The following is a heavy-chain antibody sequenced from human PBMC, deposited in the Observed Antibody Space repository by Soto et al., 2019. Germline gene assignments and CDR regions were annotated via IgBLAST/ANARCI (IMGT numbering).Heavy chain of an antibody. D-gene: IGHD6-13*01. J-gene: IGHJ4*02. CDR3: ARGSSRWDY. V-gene: IGHV4-4*07. CDR2: IYSGGRN. CDR1: GGSISSFY. Sequence: SETLSLTCTVSGGSISSFYWSWIRQPAGKGLEWIGRIYSGGRNIYNPSLKSRVTMSVDTSKNQFSLRLSSVTAADTAMYYCARGSSRWDYWGQGTLVTVSS.